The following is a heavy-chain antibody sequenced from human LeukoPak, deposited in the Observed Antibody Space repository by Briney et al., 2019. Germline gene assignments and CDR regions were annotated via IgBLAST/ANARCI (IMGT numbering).Heavy chain of an antibody. CDR1: GFTFSSYS. D-gene: IGHD3-10*01. CDR3: ARILHGSGSYGLDD. Sequence: GGSLRLSCAASGFTFSSYSMNWVRQAPGKGLKWVSSISSSSSYIYYADSVKGRFTISRDNAKNSLYLQMNSLRAEDTAVYYCARILHGSGSYGLDDWGQGTLVTVSS. J-gene: IGHJ4*02. CDR2: ISSSSSYI. V-gene: IGHV3-21*01.